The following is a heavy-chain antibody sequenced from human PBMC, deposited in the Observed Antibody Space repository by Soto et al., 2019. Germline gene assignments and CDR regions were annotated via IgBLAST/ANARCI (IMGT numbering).Heavy chain of an antibody. V-gene: IGHV3-21*01. D-gene: IGHD5-18*01. CDR3: ARVSGDLDTDY. CDR2: ISSRSSYI. J-gene: IGHJ4*02. Sequence: EVQLVESGGGLVKPGGSLRLACAASGFTFSSYSMNWVRQAPGKGLEWVSSISSRSSYIYYADSVKGRFTISRDNAKNSLYLQMNSLRAEDTAVYYCARVSGDLDTDYWGQGTLVTVSS. CDR1: GFTFSSYS.